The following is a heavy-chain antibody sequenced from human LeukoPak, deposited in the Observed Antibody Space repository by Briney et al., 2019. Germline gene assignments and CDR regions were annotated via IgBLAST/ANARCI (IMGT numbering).Heavy chain of an antibody. CDR2: IRYDGSNK. D-gene: IGHD3-22*01. V-gene: IGHV3-30*02. CDR3: AKDAGYESSVFDY. Sequence: PGGSLRLSCAASGFTFSSYGMHWVRQAPGKGLEWVAFIRYDGSNKYYADSVKGRFTISRDNSKHTLYLQMNSLRAEDTAVYYCAKDAGYESSVFDYWGQGTLVTVSS. J-gene: IGHJ4*02. CDR1: GFTFSSYG.